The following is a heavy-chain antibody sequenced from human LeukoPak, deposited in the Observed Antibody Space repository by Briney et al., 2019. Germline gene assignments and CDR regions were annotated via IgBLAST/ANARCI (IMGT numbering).Heavy chain of an antibody. Sequence: ASVKVSCKASGYTFTSYDINWVRQATGQGLEWMGWMNPNSGNTGYAQKFQGRVTMTRNTSISTAYMELSSLRSEDTAVYYCARAFPPYTPYYYGSSGYSDWGQGTLVTVSS. J-gene: IGHJ4*02. CDR2: MNPNSGNT. CDR1: GYTFTSYD. V-gene: IGHV1-8*01. CDR3: ARAFPPYTPYYYGSSGYSD. D-gene: IGHD3-22*01.